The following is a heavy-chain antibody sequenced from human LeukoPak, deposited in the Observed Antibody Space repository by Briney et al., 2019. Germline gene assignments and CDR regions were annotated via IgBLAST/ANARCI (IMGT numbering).Heavy chain of an antibody. Sequence: GSLRLSCAASGFTFSSYSMNWVRQAPGKGLEWVSSISSSSSYIYYADSVKGRFTISRDNSKNTLYLQMNSLRAEDTAVYYCAKDGIAAAGKLGDYYYYYYMDVWGKGTTVTISS. J-gene: IGHJ6*03. CDR1: GFTFSSYS. CDR2: ISSSSSYI. D-gene: IGHD6-13*01. V-gene: IGHV3-21*01. CDR3: AKDGIAAAGKLGDYYYYYYMDV.